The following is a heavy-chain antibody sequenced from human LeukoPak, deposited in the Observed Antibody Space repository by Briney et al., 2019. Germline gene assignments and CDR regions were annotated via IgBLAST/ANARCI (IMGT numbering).Heavy chain of an antibody. CDR3: ARARTMRGPETPPYYFDY. D-gene: IGHD2-15*01. Sequence: ASAKVSCKASGYTLTTYDITWVRQAAGQGLEWMGWMNPSSGDTGFPQKFQGRVTLTRNTSINTAYMELSSLTPEDTAVYYCARARTMRGPETPPYYFDYWGRGTLVTVSS. CDR1: GYTLTTYD. CDR2: MNPSSGDT. J-gene: IGHJ4*02. V-gene: IGHV1-8*03.